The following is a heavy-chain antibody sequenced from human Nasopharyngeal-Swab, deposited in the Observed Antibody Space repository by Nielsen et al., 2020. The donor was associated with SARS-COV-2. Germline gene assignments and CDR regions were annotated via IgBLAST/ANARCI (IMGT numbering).Heavy chain of an antibody. V-gene: IGHV5-10-1*01. D-gene: IGHD3-10*01. Sequence: GESLRLSCEGSGYSFSNYWNSWVRQVPGKGLEWMGKVDPSDSYTDYSPSLRGHVTISVDRSISTAYLQWSSLKASDTAMYYCAKQYPNYFGSGDYHGAFDIWGQGTMVTVSS. CDR2: VDPSDSYT. J-gene: IGHJ3*02. CDR1: GYSFSNYW. CDR3: AKQYPNYFGSGDYHGAFDI.